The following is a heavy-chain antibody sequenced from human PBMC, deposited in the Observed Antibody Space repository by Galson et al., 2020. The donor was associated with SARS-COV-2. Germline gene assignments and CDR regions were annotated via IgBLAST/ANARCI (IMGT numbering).Heavy chain of an antibody. D-gene: IGHD1-26*01. CDR1: GFTFSSHC. CDR3: AACIVGATKREYYYYYGMDV. J-gene: IGHJ6*02. Sequence: TGGSLRLSCAASGFTFSSHCMHWVRQAPGKGLEWVAVISYDGSNKYYADSVKGRSTISRDNSKNTLYLQMNSLRAEDTAVYYCAACIVGATKREYYYYYGMDVWGQGTTVTVSS. V-gene: IGHV3-30*03. CDR2: ISYDGSNK.